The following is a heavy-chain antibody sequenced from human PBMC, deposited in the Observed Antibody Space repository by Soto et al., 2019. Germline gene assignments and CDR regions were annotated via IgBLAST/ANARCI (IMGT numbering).Heavy chain of an antibody. V-gene: IGHV3-30*18. CDR2: ISYDGSNK. CDR3: SKGSEYCSGGSCYPLNHAFDI. CDR1: GFTFSSYG. J-gene: IGHJ3*02. D-gene: IGHD2-15*01. Sequence: GGSLRLSCAASGFTFSSYGMHWVRQAPGKGLEWVAVISYDGSNKYYADSVKGRFTISRDNSKNTLYLQMNSLRAEDTAVYYCSKGSEYCSGGSCYPLNHAFDIWGQGTMVTVSS.